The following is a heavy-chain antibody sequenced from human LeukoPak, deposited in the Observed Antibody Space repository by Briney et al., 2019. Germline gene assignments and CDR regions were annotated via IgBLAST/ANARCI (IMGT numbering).Heavy chain of an antibody. V-gene: IGHV4-38-2*01. Sequence: SETLSLTCVVSGYSISSGDYWGWLRQPPGKGLEWIGSIYYSGSTDYNPSLKSRVTISVDTSKNQFSLKLISVTAADTAVYYCAKNSSAAWFGPWGQGTLVTVSS. J-gene: IGHJ5*02. CDR2: IYYSGST. D-gene: IGHD6-25*01. CDR1: GYSISSGDY. CDR3: AKNSSAAWFGP.